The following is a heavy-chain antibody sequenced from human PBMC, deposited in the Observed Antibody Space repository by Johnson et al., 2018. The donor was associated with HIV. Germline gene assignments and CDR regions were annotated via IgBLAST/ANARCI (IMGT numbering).Heavy chain of an antibody. J-gene: IGHJ3*02. D-gene: IGHD6-25*01. CDR3: AKDSQGLRAFDI. Sequence: VQLVESGGGLVQPGGSLRLSCAASGFTFSSYDMHWVRQATGKGLEWVSAIGTAGDTYYPDSVKGRFTISRDNSKNTLYLQMNSLRAEDTAVYYCAKDSQGLRAFDIWGQGTMVTVSS. V-gene: IGHV3-13*01. CDR1: GFTFSSYD. CDR2: IGTAGDT.